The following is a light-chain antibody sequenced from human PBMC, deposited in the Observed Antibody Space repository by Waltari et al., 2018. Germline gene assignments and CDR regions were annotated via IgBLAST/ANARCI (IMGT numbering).Light chain of an antibody. J-gene: IGKJ1*01. V-gene: IGKV1-5*03. Sequence: DIQMTQSPSTLSASVGDRVTITCRASQSISSWLAWYQQKPGTAPKLLIYKASSLESGVPSRFSGSGSVTEFTLTISSLQPDDFATYYCQQYNSYWTFGQGTKVEIK. CDR3: QQYNSYWT. CDR2: KAS. CDR1: QSISSW.